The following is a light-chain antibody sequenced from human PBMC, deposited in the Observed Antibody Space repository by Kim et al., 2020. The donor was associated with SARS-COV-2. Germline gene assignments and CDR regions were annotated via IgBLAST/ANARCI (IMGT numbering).Light chain of an antibody. CDR3: TSFRRSNDWV. J-gene: IGLJ3*02. CDR1: SSDVGAYNY. V-gene: IGLV2-14*03. CDR2: GVN. Sequence: QSVTISCTGTSSDVGAYNYVSWYQQHPGNAPKLMIYGVNKRPSGVSDRFSGSKSGNTASLTISGLRAEDEGDYYCTSFRRSNDWVFGGGTKVTVL.